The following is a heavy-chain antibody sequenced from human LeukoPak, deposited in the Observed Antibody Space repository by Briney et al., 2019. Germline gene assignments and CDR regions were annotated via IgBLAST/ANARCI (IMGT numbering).Heavy chain of an antibody. D-gene: IGHD2-15*01. Sequence: SVKVSCKASGGTFSSFTISWVRQAPGQGLEWMGSIIPQFGTPNYAQKLQGRLTISTDESTNTVYMELSSLRSEDTAVYYCASLPAIGSCSGGSCFLVDSWGQGSLVTVSS. V-gene: IGHV1-69*05. CDR3: ASLPAIGSCSGGSCFLVDS. CDR2: IIPQFGTP. J-gene: IGHJ4*02. CDR1: GGTFSSFT.